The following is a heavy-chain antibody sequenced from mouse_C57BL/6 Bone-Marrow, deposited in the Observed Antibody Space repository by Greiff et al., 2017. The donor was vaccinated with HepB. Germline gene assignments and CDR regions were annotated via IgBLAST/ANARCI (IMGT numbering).Heavy chain of an antibody. CDR3: ARALEGSYSNYGHFDY. J-gene: IGHJ2*01. Sequence: QVQLKQSGAELVRPGTSVKVSCKASGYAFTNYLIEWVKQRPGQGLEWIGVINPGSGGTNYNEKFKGKATLTADKSSSTAYMQLSSLTSEDSAVYFCARALEGSYSNYGHFDYWGQGTTLTVSS. CDR2: INPGSGGT. D-gene: IGHD2-5*01. CDR1: GYAFTNYL. V-gene: IGHV1-54*01.